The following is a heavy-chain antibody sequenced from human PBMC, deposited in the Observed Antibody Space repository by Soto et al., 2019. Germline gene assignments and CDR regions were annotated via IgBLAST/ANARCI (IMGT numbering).Heavy chain of an antibody. CDR1: GGSISSGGYY. D-gene: IGHD2-2*01. J-gene: IGHJ5*02. Sequence: LSLTCTVSGGSISSGGYYWSWIRQHPGKGLEWIGYIYYSGSTNYNPSLKSRVTISVDTSKNQFSLKLSSVTAVDTAVYYCARGYCSSTSCFDPWGQGTLVTVSS. CDR3: ARGYCSSTSCFDP. CDR2: IYYSGST. V-gene: IGHV4-31*03.